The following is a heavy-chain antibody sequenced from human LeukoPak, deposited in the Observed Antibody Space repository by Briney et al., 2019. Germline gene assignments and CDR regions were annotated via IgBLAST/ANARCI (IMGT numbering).Heavy chain of an antibody. J-gene: IGHJ3*02. CDR2: ISSSGSTI. D-gene: IGHD6-13*01. Sequence: GGSLRLSCAASGFTFSDYYMSWIRQAPGKGLEWVSYISSSGSTIYYADSVKGRFTISRDNAKNSLYLQMNSLRAEDTAVYYCARDRSKQLGSADAFDIWGQGTMVTVSS. V-gene: IGHV3-11*04. CDR3: ARDRSKQLGSADAFDI. CDR1: GFTFSDYY.